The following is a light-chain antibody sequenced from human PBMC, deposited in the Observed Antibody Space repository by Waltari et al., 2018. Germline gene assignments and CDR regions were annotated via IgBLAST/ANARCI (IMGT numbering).Light chain of an antibody. J-gene: IGKJ4*01. CDR3: HQYFSVPLT. V-gene: IGKV4-1*01. CDR1: QSVLYTPNNNDY. CDR2: RAS. Sequence: DIVVAQSPDSLAVSLGERATINCKSSQSVLYTPNNNDYLAWYQQKPGQPPKLLIHRASTREFGVPDRFSGSGSGTDFTLTISSLQAEDVATYYCHQYFSVPLTFGGGTRVEIK.